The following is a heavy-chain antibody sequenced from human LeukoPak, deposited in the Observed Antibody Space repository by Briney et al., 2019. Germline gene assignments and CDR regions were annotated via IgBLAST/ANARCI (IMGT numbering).Heavy chain of an antibody. CDR1: GYTFTSYG. D-gene: IGHD6-19*01. CDR2: ISAYNGNT. CDR3: ARDQTYWYSSGMYYFDY. J-gene: IGHJ4*02. V-gene: IGHV1-18*01. Sequence: ASVKVSCKASGYTFTSYGISWVRQAPGQGLEWMGWISAYNGNTNYAQKFQGRVTMTRDTSISTAYMELSRLRSDDTAVYYCARDQTYWYSSGMYYFDYWGQGTLVTVSS.